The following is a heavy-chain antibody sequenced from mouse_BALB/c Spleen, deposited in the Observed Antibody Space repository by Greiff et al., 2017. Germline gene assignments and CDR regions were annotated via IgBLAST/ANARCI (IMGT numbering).Heavy chain of an antibody. CDR3: ARDLLTGRYFDV. CDR2: IYPGDGDT. Sequence: QVQLKESGAELARPGASVKLSCKASGYTFTSYWMQWVKQRPGQGLEWIGAIYPGDGDTRYTQKFKGKATLTADKSSSTAYMQLSSLASEDSAVYYCARDLLTGRYFDVWGAGTTVTVSS. D-gene: IGHD4-1*01. V-gene: IGHV1-87*01. J-gene: IGHJ1*01. CDR1: GYTFTSYW.